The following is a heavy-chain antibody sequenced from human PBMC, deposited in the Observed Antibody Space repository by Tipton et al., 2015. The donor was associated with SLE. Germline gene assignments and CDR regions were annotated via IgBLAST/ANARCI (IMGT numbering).Heavy chain of an antibody. J-gene: IGHJ4*02. D-gene: IGHD3-3*01. CDR3: ARLDTIFGVLN. CDR2: IYTSGST. CDR1: GDSISSGDYF. Sequence: TLSLTCAVSGDSISSGDYFWHWIRQPAGKGLEWIGYIYTSGSTNYNPSLKSRGTMSADTSKNQFSLKLTSVTAADTAVYYCARLDTIFGVLNWGQGTLVTVSS. V-gene: IGHV4-61*09.